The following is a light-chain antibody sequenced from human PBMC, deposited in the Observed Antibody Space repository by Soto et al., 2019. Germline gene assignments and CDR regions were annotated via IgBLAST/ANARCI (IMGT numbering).Light chain of an antibody. CDR3: LQAPAYPWT. V-gene: IGKV1-17*01. CDR2: DTF. J-gene: IGKJ1*01. CDR1: QGIRYN. Sequence: DIQMTQSPSSLSASVGARVTITCRASQGIRYNLGWYQQRPGKAPERLIYDTFTLASGVPSRFSGSGSGTEFTLTIASLQPEDVATYYCLQAPAYPWTFGQGTKVELK.